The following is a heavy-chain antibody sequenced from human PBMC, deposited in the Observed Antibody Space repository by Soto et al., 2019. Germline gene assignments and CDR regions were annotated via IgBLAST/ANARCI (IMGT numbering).Heavy chain of an antibody. D-gene: IGHD3-3*01. CDR1: GGSISSGGYY. CDR2: IYYSGST. J-gene: IGHJ4*02. CDR3: ADLRFLEWLPFAY. V-gene: IGHV4-31*03. Sequence: SETLSLTCTVSGGSISSGGYYWSWIRQHPEKSLERIGYIYYSGSTYYNPSLKNRVTISVDTSKNQFSLKLSSVPAADTSVFYGADLRFLEWLPFAYWGQGTLDPVTS.